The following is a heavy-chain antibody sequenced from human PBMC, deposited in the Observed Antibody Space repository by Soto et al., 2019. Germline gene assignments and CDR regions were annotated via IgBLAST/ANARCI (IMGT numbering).Heavy chain of an antibody. CDR2: FTKSDGST. D-gene: IGHD3-16*01. Sequence: EVQLLEPGGGLVQPGGSLSLSCAASGVNFNSHAMDWVRQAPGKGLEWVSSFTKSDGSTYYADSVKGRFTISRDSSRTTVYLQMNSLRAEDTAVYYCAKRGSFYVYGMDVWGQGTTVTVSS. V-gene: IGHV3-23*01. CDR1: GVNFNSHA. CDR3: AKRGSFYVYGMDV. J-gene: IGHJ6*01.